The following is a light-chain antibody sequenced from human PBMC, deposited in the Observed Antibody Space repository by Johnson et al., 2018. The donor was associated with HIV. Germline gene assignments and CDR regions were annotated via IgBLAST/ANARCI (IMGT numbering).Light chain of an antibody. Sequence: QSVLTQPPSVSAAPGQKVTISCSGSSSNIGTNYVSWYQQLPGTAPKLLMFENNQRPSGIPDRFSGSKSGTSATLGITGLQTGDEADYYCGTWDSSLSAYVFGTATKVTVL. CDR3: GTWDSSLSAYV. V-gene: IGLV1-51*02. J-gene: IGLJ1*01. CDR1: SSNIGTNY. CDR2: ENN.